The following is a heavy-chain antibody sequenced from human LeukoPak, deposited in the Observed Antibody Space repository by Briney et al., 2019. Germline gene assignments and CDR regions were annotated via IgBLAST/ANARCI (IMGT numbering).Heavy chain of an antibody. Sequence: PSETLSLTCTVSGGSISSSSYYWGWIRQPPGKGLEWIGSIYYSGSTYYNPSLKSRVTISVDTSKNQFSLKLSSVTAADTAVYYCAREAYSSGSVDYWGQGTLVTVSS. D-gene: IGHD6-19*01. CDR3: AREAYSSGSVDY. V-gene: IGHV4-39*07. CDR2: IYYSGST. CDR1: GGSISSSSYY. J-gene: IGHJ4*02.